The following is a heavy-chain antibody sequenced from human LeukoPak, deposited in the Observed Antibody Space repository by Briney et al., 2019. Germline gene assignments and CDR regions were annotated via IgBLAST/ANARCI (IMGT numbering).Heavy chain of an antibody. CDR2: TYTSGST. Sequence: SETLSLTCTVSGGSISSGSYYWSWIRQPAGKGLEYIGRTYTSGSTNYNPSLKSRVTISVDTSKNHFSLKLSSVTAADTAVYYCARLKASSGTYYFDYWGQGTLVTVSS. J-gene: IGHJ4*02. CDR1: GGSISSGSYY. V-gene: IGHV4-61*02. CDR3: ARLKASSGTYYFDY. D-gene: IGHD5-18*01.